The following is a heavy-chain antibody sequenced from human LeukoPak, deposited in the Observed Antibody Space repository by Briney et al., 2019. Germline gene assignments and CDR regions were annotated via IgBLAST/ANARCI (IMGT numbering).Heavy chain of an antibody. J-gene: IGHJ4*02. V-gene: IGHV3-7*01. CDR1: VFTISSNW. CDR3: ARVPSSRSFDY. D-gene: IGHD1-26*01. Sequence: GSLRLSCAASVFTISSNWRSWLPHAPGQGPKWGTNINKGGTEKYYEDSEKGRFTISRDNAKNSLYLQMNSLRGEDTAVYYCARVPSSRSFDYWGQGALVTVSS. CDR2: INKGGTEK.